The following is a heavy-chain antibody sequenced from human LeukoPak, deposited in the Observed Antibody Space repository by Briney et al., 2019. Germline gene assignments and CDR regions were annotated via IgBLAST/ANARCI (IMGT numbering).Heavy chain of an antibody. V-gene: IGHV3-21*06. D-gene: IGHD2-2*01. J-gene: IGHJ5*02. Sequence: GGSLRLSCAASGFTFNTYSMNWVRQAPGKGLEWVSAISSSSAYIYYAESVKGRFTISRDNAKNSVYLQMNSLRAEDTAVYYCARGAGYCTTTTCSNWFGPWGQGTLVTVSS. CDR1: GFTFNTYS. CDR2: ISSSSAYI. CDR3: ARGAGYCTTTTCSNWFGP.